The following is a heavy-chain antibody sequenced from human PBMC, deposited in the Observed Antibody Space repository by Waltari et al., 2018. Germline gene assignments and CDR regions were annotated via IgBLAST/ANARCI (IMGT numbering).Heavy chain of an antibody. V-gene: IGHV3-33*01. CDR1: GLTFRITA. CDR3: ARDRGVRLRGAIFGS. Sequence: QVQLVESGGGVVQPGGPLRLSCPASGLTFRITAMLWVRQAPGKGLEWVAGIWSDGKNTNYADFVRGRFTISRDNLKNTVDLQMNSLRAEDKGVYYCARDRGVRLRGAIFGSWGHGTLVTVSA. J-gene: IGHJ4*01. D-gene: IGHD4-17*01. CDR2: IWSDGKNT.